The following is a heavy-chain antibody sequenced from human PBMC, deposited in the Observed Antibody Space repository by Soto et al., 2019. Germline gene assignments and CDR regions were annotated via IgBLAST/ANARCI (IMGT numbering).Heavy chain of an antibody. J-gene: IGHJ4*02. CDR2: INPSGGST. CDR1: GYTFTSYY. D-gene: IGHD2-15*01. Sequence: GASVKVSCKASGYTFTSYYMHWVRQAPGQGLEWMGIINPSGGSTSYAQKFQGRVTMTRDTSTSTVYMELSSLRSEDTAVYYCARDPCIGYCSGGSCYCLDYWGQGTLVTV. V-gene: IGHV1-46*03. CDR3: ARDPCIGYCSGGSCYCLDY.